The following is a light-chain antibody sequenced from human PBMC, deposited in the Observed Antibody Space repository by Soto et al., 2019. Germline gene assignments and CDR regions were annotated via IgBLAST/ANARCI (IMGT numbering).Light chain of an antibody. Sequence: SYELAQPPSVSVAPGKTARITCGGNNIGSNSVHWYQQRPGQAPVLVIYYDSDRPSGIPERFSGSNSGNTATLTISRVEAADEADYYCQVWDSSSDHVVFGGGTKLTVL. CDR3: QVWDSSSDHVV. J-gene: IGLJ2*01. CDR2: YDS. V-gene: IGLV3-21*04. CDR1: NIGSNS.